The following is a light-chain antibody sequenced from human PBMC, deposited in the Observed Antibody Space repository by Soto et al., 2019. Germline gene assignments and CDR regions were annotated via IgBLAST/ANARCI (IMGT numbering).Light chain of an antibody. Sequence: DIHMSLSPSTLSASVGDRVTITCRASQSISSWLAWYQQKPGKAPKLLIYDASSLESGVPSRFSGSGSGTEFTLTISSLQPDDFATYYCQQYNSYSPTFGQGTKVDIK. CDR3: QQYNSYSPT. J-gene: IGKJ1*01. CDR2: DAS. CDR1: QSISSW. V-gene: IGKV1-5*01.